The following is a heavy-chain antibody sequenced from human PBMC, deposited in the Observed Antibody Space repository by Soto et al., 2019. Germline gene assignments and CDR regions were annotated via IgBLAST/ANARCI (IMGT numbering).Heavy chain of an antibody. CDR2: IYYFGST. J-gene: IGHJ4*02. V-gene: IGHV4-31*03. CDR3: ARGSRTSYNTDY. D-gene: IGHD1-1*01. Sequence: PSETLSLTCTVSGGSISSGGSFWSWIRQHPGKGLEWVGYIYYFGSTYYNPSLKSRVTISVETSKNQFSLKLSSVTAADTAVYYCARGSRTSYNTDYWGQGTQVTVSS. CDR1: GGSISSGGSF.